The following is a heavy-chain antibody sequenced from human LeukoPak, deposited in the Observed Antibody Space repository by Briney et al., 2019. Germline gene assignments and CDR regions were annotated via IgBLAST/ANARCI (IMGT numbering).Heavy chain of an antibody. CDR2: IIPIFGTA. CDR3: ARVLYSSSSQFDY. D-gene: IGHD6-6*01. Sequence: SVKVSCKASGGTFSSYAISWVRQAPGQGLEWMGGIIPIFGTANYAQKFQGRVTITADKSTSTAYMELSSLRSEDTAVYYCARVLYSSSSQFDYWGQGTLVTVSS. V-gene: IGHV1-69*06. J-gene: IGHJ4*02. CDR1: GGTFSSYA.